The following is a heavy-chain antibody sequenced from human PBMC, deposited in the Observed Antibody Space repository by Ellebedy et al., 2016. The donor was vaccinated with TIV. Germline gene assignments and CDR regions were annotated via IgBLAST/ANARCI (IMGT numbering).Heavy chain of an antibody. D-gene: IGHD4-17*01. CDR3: ARHTRADYGVRG. CDR2: IYYSGST. V-gene: IGHV4-59*08. Sequence: SETLSLTXTVSGGSISSYYWSWIRQPPGKGLEWIGYIYYSGSTNYNPSLKSRVTISVDTSKNQFSLKLSSVTAADTAVYYCARHTRADYGVRGWGQGTLVTVSS. CDR1: GGSISSYY. J-gene: IGHJ4*02.